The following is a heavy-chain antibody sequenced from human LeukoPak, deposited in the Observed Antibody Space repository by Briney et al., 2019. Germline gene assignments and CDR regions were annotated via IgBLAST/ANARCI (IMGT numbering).Heavy chain of an antibody. D-gene: IGHD3-10*01. J-gene: IGHJ5*02. Sequence: GGSLRLSCAASGFTFSSYAMSWVRQAPGKGLEWVSAISGSGGSTYYADSVKGRFTISRDNSKNTLYLQMNSLRAEDTAVYYCAKEGITMVRGVIIYNWFDPWGQGTLVTVSS. V-gene: IGHV3-23*01. CDR1: GFTFSSYA. CDR3: AKEGITMVRGVIIYNWFDP. CDR2: ISGSGGST.